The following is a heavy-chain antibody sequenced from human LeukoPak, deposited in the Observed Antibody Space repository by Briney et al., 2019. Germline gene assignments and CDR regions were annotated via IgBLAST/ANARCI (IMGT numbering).Heavy chain of an antibody. V-gene: IGHV4-59*08. Sequence: SETLSLTCTVSGGSISSYYWSWIRQPPGKGLEWIGHIYYSGSANYNPSPKSRVTISVDTSKIQFSLKLSSVTAADTAVYYCARGFSDNWYIYWGQGTLVTVSS. D-gene: IGHD6-13*01. CDR3: ARGFSDNWYIY. CDR2: IYYSGSA. J-gene: IGHJ4*02. CDR1: GGSISSYY.